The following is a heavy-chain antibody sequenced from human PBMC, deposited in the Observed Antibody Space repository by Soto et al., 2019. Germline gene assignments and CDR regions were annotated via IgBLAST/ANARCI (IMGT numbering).Heavy chain of an antibody. CDR3: AGQPTAGSYYDLGSYYYYYAMDV. CDR2: IYYSGST. V-gene: IGHV4-31*03. J-gene: IGHJ6*02. D-gene: IGHD3-10*01. CDR1: GASISSGGYY. Sequence: SETLSLTCTVSGASISSGGYYWGWIRQHPGKGLEWIGYIYYSGSTYYNPSLKSRVAISVDTSKNQFSLKLSSVTAADTAVYYCAGQPTAGSYYDLGSYYYYYAMDVWGQGTTVTVSS.